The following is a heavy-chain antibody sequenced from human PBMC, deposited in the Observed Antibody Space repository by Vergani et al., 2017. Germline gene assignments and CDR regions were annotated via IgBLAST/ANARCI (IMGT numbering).Heavy chain of an antibody. V-gene: IGHV2-5*02. D-gene: IGHD3-10*01. Sequence: QITLKESGPTLVKPTQTLTLTCTFSGFSLSTSGVGVGWIRQPPGKALEWLALIYWDDDKRYSPSLKSRLTITKDTSKNQVVLTMTNMDPVDTATYYCAHSGGYYYSSDGGGWFDPWGQGTLVTVSS. CDR3: AHSGGYYYSSDGGGWFDP. CDR1: GFSLSTSGVG. CDR2: IYWDDDK. J-gene: IGHJ5*02.